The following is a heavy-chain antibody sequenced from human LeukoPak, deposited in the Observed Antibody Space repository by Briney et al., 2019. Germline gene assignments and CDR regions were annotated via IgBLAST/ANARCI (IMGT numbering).Heavy chain of an antibody. J-gene: IGHJ4*02. V-gene: IGHV1-46*01. CDR1: GYTFTSYY. CDR3: ARKYSSGWYYFDY. Sequence: ASVKVSCKASGYTFTSYYIHWVRQAPGQGLEWMGIINPSGGSTSYAQKFQGRVTMTRDTSISTAYMELSRLRSDDTAVYYCARKYSSGWYYFDYWGQGTLVTVSS. CDR2: INPSGGST. D-gene: IGHD6-19*01.